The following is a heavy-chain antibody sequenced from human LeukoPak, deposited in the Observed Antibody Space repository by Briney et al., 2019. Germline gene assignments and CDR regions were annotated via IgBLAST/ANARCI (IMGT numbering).Heavy chain of an antibody. D-gene: IGHD3-22*01. CDR3: ARDHRNYYGSSVVIGG. Sequence: PGGSLRLSCAASGFTFSSYWMSWVRQAPGKGLEWVANIKQDGSEKYYVDSVKGRFTISRDNAKNSLYLQMNSLRAEDTAVYYCARDHRNYYGSSVVIGGWGQGTLVTVSS. CDR2: IKQDGSEK. V-gene: IGHV3-7*01. J-gene: IGHJ4*02. CDR1: GFTFSSYW.